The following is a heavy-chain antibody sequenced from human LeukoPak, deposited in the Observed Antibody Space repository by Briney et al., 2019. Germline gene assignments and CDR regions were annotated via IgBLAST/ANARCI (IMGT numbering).Heavy chain of an antibody. CDR1: GGSIGSGGYY. V-gene: IGHV4-31*03. J-gene: IGHJ6*02. CDR3: ARVGYYDILTGYYYYGMDV. CDR2: IYYSGST. Sequence: SETLSLTCTVSGGSIGSGGYYWSWIRQHPGKGLEWIGYIYYSGSTYYNPSLKSRVTISVDTSKNQFSLKLSSVTAADTAVYYCARVGYYDILTGYYYYGMDVWGQGTTVTVSS. D-gene: IGHD3-9*01.